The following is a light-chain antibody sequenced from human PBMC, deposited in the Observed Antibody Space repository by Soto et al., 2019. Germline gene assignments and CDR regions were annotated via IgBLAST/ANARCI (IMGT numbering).Light chain of an antibody. V-gene: IGLV1-51*01. Sequence: QSVLTQPPSVSAAPGHNVTISCSGGSSNIGNNYVSWYQHLPGTAPKLLIYDDNRRPSGIPDRFSGSKSATSATLGITGLQTGDEANYYCGTWDSSLSAGVFGGGTKVTVL. CDR1: SSNIGNNY. CDR3: GTWDSSLSAGV. CDR2: DDN. J-gene: IGLJ2*01.